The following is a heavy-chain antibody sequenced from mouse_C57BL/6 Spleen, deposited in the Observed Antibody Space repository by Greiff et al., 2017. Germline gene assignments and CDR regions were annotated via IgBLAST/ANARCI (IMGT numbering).Heavy chain of an antibody. CDR1: GYSITSGYY. J-gene: IGHJ2*01. V-gene: IGHV3-6*01. CDR3: ARNGPNFDY. CDR2: ISYDGSN. D-gene: IGHD1-2*01. Sequence: EVKLQESGPGLVKPSQSLSLTCSVTGYSITSGYYWNWIRQFPGNKLEWMGYISYDGSNNYNPSLKNRISITRDTSKNQFFLKLNSVTTEDTATYYCARNGPNFDYWGQGTTLTVSS.